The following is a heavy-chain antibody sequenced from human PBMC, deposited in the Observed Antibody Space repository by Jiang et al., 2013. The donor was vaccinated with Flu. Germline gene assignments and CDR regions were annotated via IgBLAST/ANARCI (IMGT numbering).Heavy chain of an antibody. CDR1: GFTFSSYG. CDR3: AKASLAGATPFDY. J-gene: IGHJ4*02. D-gene: IGHD1-26*01. Sequence: AASGFTFSSYGMHWVRQAPGKGLEWVAVISYDGSNKYYADSVKGRFTISRDNFKNTLYLQMNSLRAEDTAVYYCAKASLAGATPFDYWGQGTLVTVSS. V-gene: IGHV3-30*18. CDR2: ISYDGSNK.